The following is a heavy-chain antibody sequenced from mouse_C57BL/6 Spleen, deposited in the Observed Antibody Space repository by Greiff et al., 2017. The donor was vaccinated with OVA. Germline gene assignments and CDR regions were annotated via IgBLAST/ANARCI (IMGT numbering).Heavy chain of an antibody. CDR3: ARTEQLRPFDY. CDR2: INPNNGGT. J-gene: IGHJ2*01. CDR1: GYTFTDYY. Sequence: EVQLKESGPELVKPGASVKISCKASGYTFTDYYMNWVKQSHGKSLEWIGDINPNNGGTSYNQKFKGKATLTVDKSSSTAYMELRSLTSEDSAVYYCARTEQLRPFDYWGQGTTLTVSS. V-gene: IGHV1-26*01. D-gene: IGHD3-2*02.